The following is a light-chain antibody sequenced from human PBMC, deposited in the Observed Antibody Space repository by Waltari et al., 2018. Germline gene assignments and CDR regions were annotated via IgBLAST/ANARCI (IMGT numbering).Light chain of an antibody. V-gene: IGLV1-47*01. CDR1: GSNLANNY. CDR2: RDD. J-gene: IGLJ3*02. CDR3: TVWDNSVSAWV. Sequence: QSVLTQPPSASGPPGQRVTMSCSGGGSNLANNYVMWYQQLPGPAPRLLVFRDDERPSGVPDRFSGSKSGTSASLAISGLRSEDEADYYCTVWDNSVSAWVFGGGTKLTVL.